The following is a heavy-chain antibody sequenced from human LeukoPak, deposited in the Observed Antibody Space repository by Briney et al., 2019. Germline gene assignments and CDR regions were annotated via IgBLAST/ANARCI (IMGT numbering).Heavy chain of an antibody. CDR3: ARHGPSLGVVTATSGFDP. CDR2: IYYSGST. V-gene: IGHV4-39*01. D-gene: IGHD2-21*02. Sequence: SETLSLTCTVSGGSISSSSYYWGWIRQPPGKGLEWIGSIYYSGSTYYNPSLKSRVTISVDTSKNQFSLKLSSVTAADTAVYYCARHGPSLGVVTATSGFDPWGQGTLVTVPS. CDR1: GGSISSSSYY. J-gene: IGHJ5*02.